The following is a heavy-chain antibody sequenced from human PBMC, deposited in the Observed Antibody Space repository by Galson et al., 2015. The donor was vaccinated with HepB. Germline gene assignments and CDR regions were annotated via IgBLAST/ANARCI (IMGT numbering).Heavy chain of an antibody. V-gene: IGHV1-8*01. CDR3: ARGRRDTAVAAPAAVLLDY. Sequence: SCKASGYTFSSYDINWVRQATGQRLEWMGWMNPNSGNTGYAQKFQGRVTMTRHASVSTAYMELSGLTSEDTAVYYCARGRRDTAVAAPAAVLLDYWGQGILVTVSS. J-gene: IGHJ4*02. CDR2: MNPNSGNT. CDR1: GYTFSSYD. D-gene: IGHD6-19*01.